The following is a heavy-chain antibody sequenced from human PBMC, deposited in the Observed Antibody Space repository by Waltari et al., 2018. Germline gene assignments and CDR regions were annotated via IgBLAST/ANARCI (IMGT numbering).Heavy chain of an antibody. D-gene: IGHD3-10*01. CDR2: IYFSGST. V-gene: IGHV4-59*01. CDR1: AASISSYY. Sequence: QVQLQESGPGLVKPSETLSLTCTVSAASISSYYWSWIRQPPGKGLEWIAYIYFSGSTSYNPSLKSRVAISGDTSKKQFSLRLSSVTAADTAVYYCARGDTSNWFASYFDFWGQGILVSVSS. CDR3: ARGDTSNWFASYFDF. J-gene: IGHJ4*02.